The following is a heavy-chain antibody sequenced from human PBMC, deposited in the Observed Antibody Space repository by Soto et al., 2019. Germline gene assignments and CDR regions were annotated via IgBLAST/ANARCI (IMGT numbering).Heavy chain of an antibody. Sequence: GASVNVSCKASGYTFTSYGISWVRQAPGQGLEWMGWISAYNGNTNYAQKLQGRVTMTTDTSTSTAYMELRSLRSDDTAVYYCARGRYYDILTCYYYYYDFMDVWGKGTTVTGSS. CDR2: ISAYNGNT. CDR1: GYTFTSYG. V-gene: IGHV1-18*01. D-gene: IGHD3-9*01. J-gene: IGHJ6*03. CDR3: ARGRYYDILTCYYYYYDFMDV.